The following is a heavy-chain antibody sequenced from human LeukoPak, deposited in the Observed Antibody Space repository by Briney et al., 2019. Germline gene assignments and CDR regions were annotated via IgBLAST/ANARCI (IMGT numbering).Heavy chain of an antibody. CDR2: LLDERRN. J-gene: IGHJ4*02. CDR3: AKAAYGDFSAPDY. V-gene: IGHV3-33*06. D-gene: IGHD4-17*01. Sequence: GRSLRLSCAASGFPFSAYAMHWVRQAPGKGLEWVAVLLDERRNNYANSVKGRFTISRDISKDTLYLQMDSLRAEDTAVYYCAKAAYGDFSAPDYWGQGTLVTVSS. CDR1: GFPFSAYA.